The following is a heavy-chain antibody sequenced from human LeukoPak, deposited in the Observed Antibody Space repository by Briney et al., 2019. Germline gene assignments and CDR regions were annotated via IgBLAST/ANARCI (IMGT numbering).Heavy chain of an antibody. CDR1: GYTFNSYG. J-gene: IGHJ5*02. CDR3: ARDGTRASWFDP. Sequence: GASVTVSCKASGYTFNSYGISWVRQAPGQGLEWVGWISAYNGKTNSAQKFQGRVTMTTDTSTRTAYMELRSLRSDDTAVYYCARDGTRASWFDPWGQGTLVTVSS. D-gene: IGHD1-26*01. CDR2: ISAYNGKT. V-gene: IGHV1-18*01.